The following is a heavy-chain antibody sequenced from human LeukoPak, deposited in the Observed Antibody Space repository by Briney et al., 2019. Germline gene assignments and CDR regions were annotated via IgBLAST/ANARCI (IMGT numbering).Heavy chain of an antibody. CDR1: GFTFSSYS. CDR2: ISSSSSYI. D-gene: IGHD1-1*01. J-gene: IGHJ3*02. Sequence: PGGSLRLSCAASGFTFSSYSMNWVRQATGKGLEWVSSISSSSSYIYYADSVKGRFTISRDNAKNSLYLQMNSLRAEDTAVYYCARGPLYNWNDEDFDIWGQGTMVTVSS. CDR3: ARGPLYNWNDEDFDI. V-gene: IGHV3-21*01.